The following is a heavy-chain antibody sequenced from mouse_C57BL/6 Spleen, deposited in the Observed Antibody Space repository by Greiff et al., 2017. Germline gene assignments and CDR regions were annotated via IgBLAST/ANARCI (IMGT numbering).Heavy chain of an antibody. CDR3: ARAYYYGSSYGSY. Sequence: QVQLQQPGAELVRPGTSVKLSCKASGYTFTSYWMHWVKQRPGQGLEWIGVIDPSDSYTNYNQKFKGKATLTVDTSSSTAYMQLSSLTSEDSAVYYCARAYYYGSSYGSYWGQGTLVTVSA. J-gene: IGHJ3*01. V-gene: IGHV1-59*01. D-gene: IGHD1-1*01. CDR1: GYTFTSYW. CDR2: IDPSDSYT.